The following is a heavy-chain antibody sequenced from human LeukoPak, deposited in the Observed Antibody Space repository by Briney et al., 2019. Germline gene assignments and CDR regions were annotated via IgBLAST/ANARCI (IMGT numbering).Heavy chain of an antibody. J-gene: IGHJ3*02. D-gene: IGHD4-17*01. V-gene: IGHV4-30-2*01. CDR3: AREAVTTGPGAFDI. Sequence: PSETLSLTCAVSGGSISSGGYSWSWIRQPPGKGLEWIGYIYHSGSTYYNPSLKSRVTISVDRSKNQFSLKLSSVTAADTAVYYCAREAVTTGPGAFDIRGQGTMVTVSS. CDR2: IYHSGST. CDR1: GGSISSGGYS.